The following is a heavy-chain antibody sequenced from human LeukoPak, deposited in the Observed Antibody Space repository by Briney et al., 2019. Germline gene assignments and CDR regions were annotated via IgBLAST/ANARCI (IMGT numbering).Heavy chain of an antibody. Sequence: GGSLRLSCAASGFIFSSHWVHWVRHAPGKGRVWVSRISYDGSYTSNVDSVKGRFTISRDNVNNMLYLHMNSLRAEDTAVYYCASFGISWRSSYWGQGTLVTVSS. V-gene: IGHV3-74*01. J-gene: IGHJ4*02. CDR2: ISYDGSYT. CDR1: GFIFSSHW. CDR3: ASFGISWRSSY. D-gene: IGHD2-21*01.